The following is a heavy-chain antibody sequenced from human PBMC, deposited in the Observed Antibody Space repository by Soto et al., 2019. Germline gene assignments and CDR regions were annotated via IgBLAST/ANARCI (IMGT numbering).Heavy chain of an antibody. V-gene: IGHV3-33*01. CDR3: ARALTPRTAPEGRYSYYGMDV. Sequence: GGSLRLSCAASGFTLSSYGIHWVRQAPGKGLEWVAVIWYDGSNKYYADSVKGRFTTSRDNSKNTLSLQMNSLRVEDTAVYYCARALTPRTAPEGRYSYYGMDVW. CDR1: GFTLSSYG. J-gene: IGHJ6*01. D-gene: IGHD6-13*01. CDR2: IWYDGSNK.